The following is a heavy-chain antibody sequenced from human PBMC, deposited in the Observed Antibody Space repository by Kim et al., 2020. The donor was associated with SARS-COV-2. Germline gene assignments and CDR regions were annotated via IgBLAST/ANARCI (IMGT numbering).Heavy chain of an antibody. Sequence: ASVKVSCKASGYTFTSYYMHWVRQAPGQGLEWMGIINPSGGSTSYAQKFQGRVTMTRDTSTSTVYMELSSLRSEDTAVYYCARDGFSGGTSSERGAFDIWGQGTMVTVSS. CDR3: ARDGFSGGTSSERGAFDI. V-gene: IGHV1-46*01. D-gene: IGHD2-2*01. CDR1: GYTFTSYY. J-gene: IGHJ3*02. CDR2: INPSGGST.